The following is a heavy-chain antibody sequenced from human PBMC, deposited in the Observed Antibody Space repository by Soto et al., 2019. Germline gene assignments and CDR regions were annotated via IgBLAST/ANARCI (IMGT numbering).Heavy chain of an antibody. V-gene: IGHV1-18*03. D-gene: IGHD3-9*01. CDR1: GYTFTSYG. CDR2: ISAYNGNT. Sequence: QVQLVQSGAEVKKPGASVKVSCKASGYTFTSYGISWVRQAPGQGLEWMGWISAYNGNTNYAQTLQGRVTMTTDTSARAAYTEQRSLSTDDMAVYYCGRVAVDRPKNTDDLRYFGLFRWFDPWGQGTLVTVSS. J-gene: IGHJ5*02. CDR3: GRVAVDRPKNTDDLRYFGLFRWFDP.